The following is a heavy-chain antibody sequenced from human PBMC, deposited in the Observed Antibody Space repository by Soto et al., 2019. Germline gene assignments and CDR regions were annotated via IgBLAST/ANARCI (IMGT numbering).Heavy chain of an antibody. CDR3: AKGFSYGDYRYYFDY. D-gene: IGHD4-17*01. CDR2: ISANSGYI. J-gene: IGHJ4*02. CDR1: GFIFGDYA. Sequence: EVRLVESGGGLVQPGRSLRLSCAASGFIFGDYAMHWVRQVPGKGLEWVSVISANSGYIVYADSVKGRFTISRDNARNSLHLQMSSLGIEDTAFYYCAKGFSYGDYRYYFDYWGQGTLVTVSS. V-gene: IGHV3-9*01.